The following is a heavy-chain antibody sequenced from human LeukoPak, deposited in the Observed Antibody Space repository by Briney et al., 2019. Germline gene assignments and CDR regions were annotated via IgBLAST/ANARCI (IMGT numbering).Heavy chain of an antibody. V-gene: IGHV3-23*01. CDR1: GFTFSSHA. J-gene: IGHJ5*02. D-gene: IGHD3-10*01. Sequence: PGGSLRLSCAASGFTFSSHAMSWVRQAPGKGLEWVSAISGSGGSTYYADSVKGRFTISRDNSKNTLYLQMNSLRAEDTAVYYCAKDLKSTYGSGSYPSWFDPWGQGTLVTVSS. CDR2: ISGSGGST. CDR3: AKDLKSTYGSGSYPSWFDP.